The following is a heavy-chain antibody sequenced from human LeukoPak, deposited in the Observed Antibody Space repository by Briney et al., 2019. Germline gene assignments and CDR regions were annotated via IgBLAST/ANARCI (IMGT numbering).Heavy chain of an antibody. CDR3: ARENRYSSGWFDY. J-gene: IGHJ4*02. Sequence: GGSLRLSCAASGSTFSSYNMNWVRQAPGKGLEWVSYISSSSSTMYHADSVKGRFTISRDNAKNSLYLQMNSLRVEDTAVYYCARENRYSSGWFDYWGQGTLVTVSS. CDR1: GSTFSSYN. CDR2: ISSSSSTM. D-gene: IGHD6-19*01. V-gene: IGHV3-48*01.